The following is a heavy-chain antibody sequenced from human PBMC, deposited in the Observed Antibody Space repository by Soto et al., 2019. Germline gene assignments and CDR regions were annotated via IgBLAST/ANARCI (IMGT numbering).Heavy chain of an antibody. CDR1: GGSVSSGAYY. V-gene: IGHV4-31*03. Sequence: QVQLQESDAGLVKASQTLSLTCTVSGGSVSSGAYYWTWIRQRPGKGLEWMGYIYYSGSTYYSPSLKSRVSISLDTSKNPFSMRLSSVTAADTAMYYCARDSLRAVYAFDIWGQGTMVTVSS. D-gene: IGHD1-20*01. J-gene: IGHJ3*02. CDR3: ARDSLRAVYAFDI. CDR2: IYYSGST.